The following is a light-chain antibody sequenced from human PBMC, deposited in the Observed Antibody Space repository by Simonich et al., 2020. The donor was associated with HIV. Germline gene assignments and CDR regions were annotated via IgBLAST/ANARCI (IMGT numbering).Light chain of an antibody. Sequence: QSALTQPASVSGSPGQSITISCTETSSDVGTYNFVSGFQQHPGKAPKLMVYEVIKRPSGISNRFSGSKSGNTASLTISGLQPEDEADYYCCSYAGSGTWVFGRGTKLTVL. CDR2: EVI. CDR3: CSYAGSGTWV. V-gene: IGLV2-23*02. J-gene: IGLJ3*02. CDR1: SSDVGTYNF.